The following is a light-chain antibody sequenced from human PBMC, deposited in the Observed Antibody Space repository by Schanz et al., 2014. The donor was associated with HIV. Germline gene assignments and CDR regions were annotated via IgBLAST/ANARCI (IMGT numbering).Light chain of an antibody. J-gene: IGLJ3*02. Sequence: QSVLTQPPSVSAAPGQKVTISCSGSSSNIGNNYVSWYQQFPGTAPKLLIYDNYQRPSGVPDRFSGSKSGTSATLGITGLQTGDEADYYCGTWDSSLSARVFGGGTKLTVL. CDR2: DNY. V-gene: IGLV1-51*01. CDR1: SSNIGNNY. CDR3: GTWDSSLSARV.